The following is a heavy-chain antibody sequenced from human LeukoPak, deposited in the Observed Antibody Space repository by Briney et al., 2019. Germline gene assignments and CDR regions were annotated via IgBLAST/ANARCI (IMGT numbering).Heavy chain of an antibody. J-gene: IGHJ4*02. V-gene: IGHV1-69*13. CDR3: ARETLDSGSYSGCFDY. Sequence: ASVKFSCKASGGSFSSYAISWVRQAPGQGLEWMGGIIPIFGTANYAQKFQGGVTITADESTSTAYMELSSLRSEDTAVYYCARETLDSGSYSGCFDYWGQGTLVTVSS. D-gene: IGHD1-26*01. CDR2: IIPIFGTA. CDR1: GGSFSSYA.